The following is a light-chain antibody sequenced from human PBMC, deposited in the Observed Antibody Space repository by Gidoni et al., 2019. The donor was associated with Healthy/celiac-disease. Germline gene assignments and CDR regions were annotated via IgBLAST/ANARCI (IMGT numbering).Light chain of an antibody. V-gene: IGKV1-39*01. Sequence: DIQMTQSPSSLSASVGDRVTITCRASQSISSYLNWYQQKPGKAPKLLIYSASSLQSGVPSRFSGSGSGTDFTLTISSLQPEDFATYYCQQNYSTPNTFGQGTQLEIK. CDR1: QSISSY. J-gene: IGKJ5*01. CDR2: SAS. CDR3: QQNYSTPNT.